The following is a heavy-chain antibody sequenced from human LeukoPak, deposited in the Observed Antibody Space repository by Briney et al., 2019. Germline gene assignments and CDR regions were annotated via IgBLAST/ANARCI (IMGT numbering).Heavy chain of an antibody. J-gene: IGHJ4*02. CDR2: ISSSSSYI. CDR1: GFTFSGYA. CDR3: ARSPPNDY. Sequence: GGSLRLFCAASGFTFSGYAMSWVRQAPGKGLEWVSSISSSSSYIYYADSVKGRFTISRDNAKNSLYLQMNSLRAEDTAVYYCARSPPNDYWGQGTLVTVSS. V-gene: IGHV3-21*01.